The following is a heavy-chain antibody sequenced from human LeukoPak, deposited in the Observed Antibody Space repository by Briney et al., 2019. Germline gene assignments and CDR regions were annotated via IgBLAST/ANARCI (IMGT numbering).Heavy chain of an antibody. CDR2: IGGGDSQI. CDR1: GFTFSSFQ. CDR3: ARWGHSDYSSFPTKFDY. V-gene: IGHV3-48*03. D-gene: IGHD4-11*01. Sequence: AGGSLRLSCAASGFTFSSFQMTWVRQAPGKGLEWVSYIGGGDSQIFYADSEKCRFTISRDNAKNSLYLQMSSLRAEDTAIYYCARWGHSDYSSFPTKFDYWGQGTLVTVSS. J-gene: IGHJ4*02.